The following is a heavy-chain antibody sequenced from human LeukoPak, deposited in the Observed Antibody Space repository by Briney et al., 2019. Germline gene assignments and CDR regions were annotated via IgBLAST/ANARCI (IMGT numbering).Heavy chain of an antibody. D-gene: IGHD3-9*01. CDR3: ATDILTGYFRNYYYYMDV. Sequence: PGGSLRLFCAASGFIFGSYWMSWVRQAPGKGLEWVANIKQDGSENYYMDSVKGRFTISRDNAQNSLCLQMNSLRAEDTAVYYCATDILTGYFRNYYYYMDVWGKGTTVTVSS. J-gene: IGHJ6*03. V-gene: IGHV3-7*01. CDR1: GFIFGSYW. CDR2: IKQDGSEN.